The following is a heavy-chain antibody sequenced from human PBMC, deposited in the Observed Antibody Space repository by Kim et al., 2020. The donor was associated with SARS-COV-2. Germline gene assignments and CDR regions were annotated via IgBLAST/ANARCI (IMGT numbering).Heavy chain of an antibody. CDR1: GYTFTGYY. Sequence: ASVKVSCKASGYTFTGYYMHWVRQAPGQGLEWMGWINPNSGGTNYAQKFQGRVTMTRDTSISTAYMELSRLRSDDTAVYYCAIIVGELLGAFDIWGQGTMVTVSS. J-gene: IGHJ3*02. CDR3: AIIVGELLGAFDI. V-gene: IGHV1-2*02. D-gene: IGHD1-26*01. CDR2: INPNSGGT.